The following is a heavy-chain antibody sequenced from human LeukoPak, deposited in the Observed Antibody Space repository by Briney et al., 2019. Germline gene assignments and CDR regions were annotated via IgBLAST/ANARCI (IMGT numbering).Heavy chain of an antibody. D-gene: IGHD4-23*01. CDR3: ARDRSDYGGNSYYYYGMDV. V-gene: IGHV3-53*01. J-gene: IGHJ6*02. Sequence: GGSLRLSCAASGFTVSSNYMSWVRQAPGKGLEWVSVIYSGGSTYYADSVKGRFTISRDNSKNTLYLQMNSLRAEDTAVYYCARDRSDYGGNSYYYYGMDVWGQGATVTVS. CDR2: IYSGGST. CDR1: GFTVSSNY.